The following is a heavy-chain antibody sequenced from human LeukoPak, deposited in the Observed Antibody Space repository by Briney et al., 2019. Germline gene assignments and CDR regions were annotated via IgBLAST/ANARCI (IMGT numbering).Heavy chain of an antibody. CDR3: ARALRYSAYAATFDF. CDR2: ISSSSGYT. CDR1: GFTFSGYY. D-gene: IGHD5-12*01. Sequence: GGSLRLSCAASGFTFSGYYMSWIRQAPGKGLEWVSYISSSSGYTNYADSVKGRFTLSRDNAKNSVSLQMNSLRAEDTAVYYCARALRYSAYAATFDFWGQGTLVTVSS. V-gene: IGHV3-11*05. J-gene: IGHJ4*02.